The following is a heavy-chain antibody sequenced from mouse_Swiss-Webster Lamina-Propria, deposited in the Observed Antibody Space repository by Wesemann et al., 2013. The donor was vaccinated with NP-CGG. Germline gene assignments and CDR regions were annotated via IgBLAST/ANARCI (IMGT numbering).Heavy chain of an antibody. CDR3: ASPGTGFAY. CDR1: FSRYW. CDR2: INPDSSTI. D-gene: IGHD4-1*01. Sequence: FSRYWMSWVRQAPGKGLEWIGEINPDSSTINYTPSLKDKFIISRDNAKNTLYLQMSKVRSEDTALYYCASPGTGFAYWGQGTLVTVSA. J-gene: IGHJ3*01. V-gene: IGHV4-1*02.